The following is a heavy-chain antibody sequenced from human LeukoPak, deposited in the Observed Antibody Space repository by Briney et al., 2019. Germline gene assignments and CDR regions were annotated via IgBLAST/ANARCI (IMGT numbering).Heavy chain of an antibody. V-gene: IGHV3-21*01. CDR3: ARGVLGYGRNDAFDI. D-gene: IGHD4-23*01. Sequence: TGGSLRLSCAASGFTFSSYYMNWVRQAPGKGLEWVSSIHSSDSYINYADSVRGRFTISRDNAKSSLYLQMNSLRAEDTAVYYCARGVLGYGRNDAFDIWGQGAMVTVSS. CDR1: GFTFSSYY. J-gene: IGHJ3*02. CDR2: IHSSDSYI.